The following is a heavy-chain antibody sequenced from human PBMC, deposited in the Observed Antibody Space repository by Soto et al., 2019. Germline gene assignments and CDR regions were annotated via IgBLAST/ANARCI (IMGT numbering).Heavy chain of an antibody. V-gene: IGHV3-23*01. CDR1: GFTFSSYD. D-gene: IGHD2-2*01. CDR3: VYRTGFDY. CDR2: ISGAGGST. Sequence: EVQLLESGGGLVQPGGSLRLSCAASGFTFSSYDMSWARQVPGKGLEWVSTISGAGGSTYYADSVKGRFTISRDNSMNTLYLQMNCLSAEDTAVYYCVYRTGFDYWGQGTLVTVSS. J-gene: IGHJ4*02.